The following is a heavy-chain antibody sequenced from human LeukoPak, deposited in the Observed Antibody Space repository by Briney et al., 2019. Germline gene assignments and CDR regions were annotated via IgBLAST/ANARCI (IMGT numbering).Heavy chain of an antibody. CDR3: ARESEGRDGYNLAXYYMXX. CDR1: GYTFTSYG. J-gene: IGHJ6*03. CDR2: ISAYNGNT. V-gene: IGHV1-18*01. Sequence: ASVKVSCKASGYTFTSYGISWVRQAPGQGLEWMGWISAYNGNTNYAQKFQGRVTMTTDTSTSTAYMELRSLRSDDTAVYYCARESEGRDGYNLAXYYMXXXGKGTTVT. D-gene: IGHD5-24*01.